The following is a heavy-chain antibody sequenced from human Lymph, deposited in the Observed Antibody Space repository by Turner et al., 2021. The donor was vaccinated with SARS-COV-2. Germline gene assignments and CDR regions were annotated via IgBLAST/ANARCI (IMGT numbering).Heavy chain of an antibody. CDR2: ISYDGLNK. J-gene: IGHJ6*02. V-gene: IGHV3-30-3*01. CDR1: GFTFSSYA. Sequence: VQLLESGGGLVQPGGSLRLSCAASGFTFSSYAMYWVRQAPGKGLEWVAVISYDGLNKYYADSVKGRLTISRDNSKNTLYLQMNSLRAEDTAVYYCARDFEQLVQFDYYGMDVWGQGTTVTVSS. CDR3: ARDFEQLVQFDYYGMDV. D-gene: IGHD6-6*01.